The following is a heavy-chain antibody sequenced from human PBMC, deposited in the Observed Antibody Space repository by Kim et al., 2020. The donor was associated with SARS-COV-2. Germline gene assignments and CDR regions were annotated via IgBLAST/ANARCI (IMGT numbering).Heavy chain of an antibody. V-gene: IGHV4-39*01. CDR1: SGSISSSSHY. J-gene: IGHJ6*02. Sequence: SETLSLTCTVSSGSISSSSHYWGWIRQPPGKGLEWIGSIYYSGSTYYNPSLKSRVTISVDTSKNQFSLKLSSVTAADTALYRCARGRYCTNAICRTAAMDVWGQGTTVTVSS. CDR2: IYYSGST. D-gene: IGHD2-8*01. CDR3: ARGRYCTNAICRTAAMDV.